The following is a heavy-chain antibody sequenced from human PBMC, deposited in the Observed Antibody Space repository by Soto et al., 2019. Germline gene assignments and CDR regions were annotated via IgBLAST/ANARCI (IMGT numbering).Heavy chain of an antibody. CDR3: ARSIVVVTALDY. D-gene: IGHD2-21*02. V-gene: IGHV1-3*01. CDR2: INAGNGNT. Sequence: ASVTVSCQTSGSTFTGYYMHWVRQAPGQRLEWMGWINAGNGNTKYSQKFQGRVTITRDTSASTAYMELSSLRSEDTAVYYCARSIVVVTALDYWGQGTLVTVSS. J-gene: IGHJ4*02. CDR1: GSTFTGYY.